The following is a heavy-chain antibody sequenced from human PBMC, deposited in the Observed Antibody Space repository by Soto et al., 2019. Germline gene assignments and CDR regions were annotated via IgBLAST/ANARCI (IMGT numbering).Heavy chain of an antibody. Sequence: VGSLRLSCAASGFTFSSYAMSWVRQAPGKGLEWVSHITSRSDTIYYADSVKGRFTISRDNAESSLYLQMNSLRAEDTAVYYCARSSGHYRPFDSWGQGTLVTVSS. D-gene: IGHD3-22*01. CDR2: ITSRSDTI. CDR1: GFTFSSYA. CDR3: ARSSGHYRPFDS. J-gene: IGHJ4*02. V-gene: IGHV3-48*01.